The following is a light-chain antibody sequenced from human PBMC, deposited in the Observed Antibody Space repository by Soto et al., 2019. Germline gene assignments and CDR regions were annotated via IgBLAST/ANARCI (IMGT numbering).Light chain of an antibody. V-gene: IGLV4-60*02. Sequence: QLVLTQSSSASASLGSSVKLTCTLSSGHSSYIIAWHQQQPGKAPRYLMKLEGSGSYNKGSGVPDRFSGSSSGADRYLTISNLQFEDEADYYCETWDINTWVFGGGTKVTVL. CDR3: ETWDINTWV. J-gene: IGLJ3*02. CDR1: SGHSSYI. CDR2: LEGSGSY.